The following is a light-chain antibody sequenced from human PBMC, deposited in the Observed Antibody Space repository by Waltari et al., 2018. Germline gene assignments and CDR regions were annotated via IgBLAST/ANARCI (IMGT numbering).Light chain of an antibody. J-gene: IGLJ1*01. CDR2: DVL. CDR1: SSAIGY. CDR3: CLSAGSHTSYV. V-gene: IGLV2-11*01. Sequence: QSALTQPRSVSGSPGQSVTISCTAPSSAIGYVSWYQQHPGKAPKLIIYDVLKRPSGVPVRFSGSKSGGTASLTISGLQAEDEADYYCCLSAGSHTSYVFGTGTNVAVL.